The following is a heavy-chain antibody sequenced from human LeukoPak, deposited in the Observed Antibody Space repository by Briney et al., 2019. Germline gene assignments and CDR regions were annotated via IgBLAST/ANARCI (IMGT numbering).Heavy chain of an antibody. D-gene: IGHD6-6*01. CDR1: GFTFSSYA. CDR3: AKGSSSGGYYYYYMDV. V-gene: IGHV3-23*01. CDR2: ISGSGGST. Sequence: PGGSLRLSCVASGFTFSSYAMSWVRQAPGKGLEWVSAISGSGGSTYYADSVKGRFTISRDNSKNTLYLQMNSLRAEDTAVYYCAKGSSSGGYYYYYMDVWGKGTTVTVSS. J-gene: IGHJ6*03.